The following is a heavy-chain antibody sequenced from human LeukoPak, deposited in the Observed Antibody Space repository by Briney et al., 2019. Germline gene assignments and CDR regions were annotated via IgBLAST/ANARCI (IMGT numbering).Heavy chain of an antibody. CDR2: ISYSGST. J-gene: IGHJ5*02. Sequence: SETLSLTCTVSGGSISSSNYYWGWIRQPPGKGLEWIASISYSGSTYFNPSLKSRVTISVDTSKNEFSLKLSSMTAADTAVYYCARSCGSTSCSDGDWFDPWGQGTLVTVSS. CDR3: ARSCGSTSCSDGDWFDP. D-gene: IGHD2-2*01. CDR1: GGSISSSNYY. V-gene: IGHV4-39*01.